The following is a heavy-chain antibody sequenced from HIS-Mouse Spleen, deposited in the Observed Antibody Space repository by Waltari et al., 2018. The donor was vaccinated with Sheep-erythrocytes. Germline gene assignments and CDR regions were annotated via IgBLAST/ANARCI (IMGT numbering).Heavy chain of an antibody. J-gene: IGHJ4*02. CDR1: GGTLSSYA. D-gene: IGHD1-26*01. V-gene: IGHV1-69*04. Sequence: QVQLVQSGAEVKKPGSSLKVSCKASGGTLSSYAISWVRQAPGQGLEWMGRIIPILGIANYAQKFQGRVMITADKSTSTAYMELSSLRSEDTAVYYCAQTGATTPHFDYWGQGTLVTVSS. CDR2: IIPILGIA. CDR3: AQTGATTPHFDY.